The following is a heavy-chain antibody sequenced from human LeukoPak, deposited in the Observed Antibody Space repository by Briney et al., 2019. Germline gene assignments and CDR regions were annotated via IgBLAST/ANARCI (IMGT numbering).Heavy chain of an antibody. CDR1: GYTFSDYG. CDR3: GRSREGLYSGSSLDY. V-gene: IGHV1-18*01. J-gene: IGHJ4*02. D-gene: IGHD1-26*01. CDR2: ISGYNGNT. Sequence: DSVKVSCKASGYTFSDYGISWVRQAPGQGLEWMGCISGYNGNTNYAQKLQGRVTVTTDTSTSTAYMELRSLKSDDTAVYYCGRSREGLYSGSSLDYWGQGTLVTVSS.